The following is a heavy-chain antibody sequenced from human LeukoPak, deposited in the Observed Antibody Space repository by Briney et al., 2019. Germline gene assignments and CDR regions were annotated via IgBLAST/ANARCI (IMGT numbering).Heavy chain of an antibody. CDR3: AKDQAIFGVVLS. Sequence: PGGSLRLPCAASGFTFSSYAMSWVRQAPGKGREWVSAISGSGGSTYYADSVKGRFTISRDNSKNTLYLQMNSLRAEDTAVYYCAKDQAIFGVVLSWGQGTLVTVSS. V-gene: IGHV3-23*01. CDR2: ISGSGGST. J-gene: IGHJ5*02. D-gene: IGHD3-3*01. CDR1: GFTFSSYA.